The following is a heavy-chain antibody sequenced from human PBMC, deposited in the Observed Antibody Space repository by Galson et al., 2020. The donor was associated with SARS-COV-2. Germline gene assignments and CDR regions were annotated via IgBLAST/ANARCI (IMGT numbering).Heavy chain of an antibody. V-gene: IGHV4-39*01. Sequence: SETLSLTCSVYGASISRTTYYWGWIRQPPGKGLEWIARIDYSGQTYYNPSLKSRVTMSVDAAKKQFSLKLSSLTAADTADYYCARLTTFRPHDDAVSCDREVDRWGQWTLVAVSS. CDR3: ARLTTFRPHDDAVSCDREVDR. D-gene: IGHD1-1*01. CDR1: GASISRTTYY. CDR2: IDYSGQT. J-gene: IGHJ5*02.